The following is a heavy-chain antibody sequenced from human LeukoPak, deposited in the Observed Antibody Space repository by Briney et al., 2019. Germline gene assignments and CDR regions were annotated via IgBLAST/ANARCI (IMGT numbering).Heavy chain of an antibody. D-gene: IGHD3-10*01. CDR2: ISYDGSNK. J-gene: IGHJ4*02. Sequence: GGSLRLSCAAPGFTFSSYGMHWVRQAPGKGLEWVAVISYDGSNKYYADSVKGRFTISRDNSKNTLYLQMNSLGAEDTAVYYCAKEYDYGSGSNLGDYWGQGTLVTVSS. CDR1: GFTFSSYG. CDR3: AKEYDYGSGSNLGDY. V-gene: IGHV3-30*18.